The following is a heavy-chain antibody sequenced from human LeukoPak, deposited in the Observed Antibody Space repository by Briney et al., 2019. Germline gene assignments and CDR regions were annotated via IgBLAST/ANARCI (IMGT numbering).Heavy chain of an antibody. V-gene: IGHV1-69*04. CDR1: GGTFSSYA. CDR2: ITPILGIA. Sequence: GASVKVSCKASGGTFSSYAISWVRQSPGQGLQWMGRITPILGIANYAQKFQGRVTITADKSTSTVYMDLSSLRSEDTAVYYCAAGMGGIISSYWGQGTLVTVSS. J-gene: IGHJ4*02. CDR3: AAGMGGIISSY. D-gene: IGHD3-10*01.